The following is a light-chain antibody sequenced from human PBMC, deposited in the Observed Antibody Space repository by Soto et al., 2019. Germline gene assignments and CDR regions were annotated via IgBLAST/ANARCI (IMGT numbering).Light chain of an antibody. CDR2: GVS. Sequence: DIVLTQSPATLSVSPGDTVTLSCRASESLFGFLAWSQQKPGQAPRLLMYGVSTRATGIPARFSSGGSATDFSLTISSLPAEDSAFYFCQSYNDWLFASGLGTSLEI. V-gene: IGKV3-15*01. CDR3: QSYNDWLFA. J-gene: IGKJ2*01. CDR1: ESLFGF.